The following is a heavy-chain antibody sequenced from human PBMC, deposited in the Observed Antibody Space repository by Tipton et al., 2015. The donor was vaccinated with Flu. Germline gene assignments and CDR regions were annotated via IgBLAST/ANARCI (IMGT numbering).Heavy chain of an antibody. V-gene: IGHV3-23*01. CDR1: GFNFHSYA. Sequence: SLRLSCEGSGFNFHSYAMSWVRQAPGKGLEWVSLISSSGDITYYADSVQGRFTIARDDSKNTLFLQMYNLRADDTAVYYCATSTVSTISYGLDVWGQGTTVTVSS. D-gene: IGHD5/OR15-5a*01. CDR2: ISSSGDIT. J-gene: IGHJ6*02. CDR3: ATSTVSTISYGLDV.